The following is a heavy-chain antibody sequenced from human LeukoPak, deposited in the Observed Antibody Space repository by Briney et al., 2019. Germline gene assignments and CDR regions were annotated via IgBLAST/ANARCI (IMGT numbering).Heavy chain of an antibody. CDR1: GGSISSHY. CDR3: ARVLIGDSSGYYYNWFDP. V-gene: IGHV4-59*11. CDR2: IYYSGST. Sequence: TSETLSLTCTVSGGSISSHYWSWIRQPPGKGLEWIGYIYYSGSTNYNPSLKSRVTISVDTSKNQFSLKLSSVTAADTAVYYCARVLIGDSSGYYYNWFDPWGQGTLVTVSS. D-gene: IGHD3-22*01. J-gene: IGHJ5*02.